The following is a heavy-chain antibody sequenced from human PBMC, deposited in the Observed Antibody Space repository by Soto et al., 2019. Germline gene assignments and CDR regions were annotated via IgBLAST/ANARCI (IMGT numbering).Heavy chain of an antibody. Sequence: SETLSLTCTVSGGSISSGYHWAWIRQPPGMRLEWIGCVFYTGTTNYNPSLKSRVTISVDLSKNQFSLRLSSVTTADTALYYCARTTAVPNTLRSRYFFDYWGQGTLVTVSS. CDR1: GGSISSGYH. V-gene: IGHV4-61*05. D-gene: IGHD4-17*01. J-gene: IGHJ4*02. CDR2: VFYTGTT. CDR3: ARTTAVPNTLRSRYFFDY.